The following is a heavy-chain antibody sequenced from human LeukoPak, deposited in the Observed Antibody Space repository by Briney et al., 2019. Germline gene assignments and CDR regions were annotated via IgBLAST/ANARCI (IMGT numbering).Heavy chain of an antibody. V-gene: IGHV3-23*01. D-gene: IGHD2-21*01. Sequence: GGSLRLSYAASGFTFNNYGMGWVRQTPGKGLEWVATIGTSGANTYHADSVKDRFASSRDNSKSTLYLQMNSLRAEDTAVYHCAKKSGDHFHFDFWGQGTLVTVSS. CDR2: IGTSGANT. CDR3: AKKSGDHFHFDF. J-gene: IGHJ4*02. CDR1: GFTFNNYG.